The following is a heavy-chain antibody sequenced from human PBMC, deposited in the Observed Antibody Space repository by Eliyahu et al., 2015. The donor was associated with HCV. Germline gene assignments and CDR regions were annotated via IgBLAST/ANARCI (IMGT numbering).Heavy chain of an antibody. CDR3: ARDPLAAAGRPAYYFDY. V-gene: IGHV4-59*01. D-gene: IGHD6-13*01. CDR2: IYYSGST. J-gene: IGHJ4*02. CDR1: GGSISSYY. Sequence: QVQLQESGPGLVKPSETLSLTCTVSGGSISSYYWSWIRQPPGKGLEWIGYIYYSGSTHHNPSLKSRVTISVDTSKNQFSLKLSSVTAADTAVYYCARDPLAAAGRPAYYFDYWGQGTLVTVSS.